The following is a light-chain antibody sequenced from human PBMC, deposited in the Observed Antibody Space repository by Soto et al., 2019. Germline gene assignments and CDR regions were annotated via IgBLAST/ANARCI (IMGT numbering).Light chain of an antibody. V-gene: IGKV3D-15*01. CDR2: GAS. CDR1: ESVSIS. Sequence: EVVLTQSPATLSVSPGEGATLSCRASESVSISLAWYQHKPGQPPRLLIHGASTRASGFPPRFSGSGCGTDFSLTNSSLQSEDCAVYFCEQYHVWPKWTFGQGPKVEI. CDR3: EQYHVWPKWT. J-gene: IGKJ1*01.